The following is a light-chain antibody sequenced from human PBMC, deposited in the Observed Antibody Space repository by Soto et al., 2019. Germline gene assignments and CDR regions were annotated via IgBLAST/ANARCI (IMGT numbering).Light chain of an antibody. CDR2: DAS. CDR1: QSISRK. J-gene: IGKJ1*01. V-gene: IGKV1-39*01. Sequence: IQMTQSTSYLSASVGDRVTITCLASQSISRKLNWYQQRPGKVPKLLIYDASSLQSGVPSRFSGSGSGTDFTLTISSLQPEDFATYYCQQSYGSPPTFGQGTKV. CDR3: QQSYGSPPT.